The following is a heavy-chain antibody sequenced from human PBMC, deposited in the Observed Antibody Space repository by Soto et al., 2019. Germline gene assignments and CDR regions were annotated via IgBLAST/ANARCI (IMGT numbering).Heavy chain of an antibody. CDR1: GGSFSGYY. V-gene: IGHV4-34*01. D-gene: IGHD6-19*01. CDR2: LNHSGST. Sequence: PSETLSLTCAVYGGSFSGYYWSWIRQPPGKGLEWIGELNHSGSTNYNPSLKSRVTISVDTSKNQFSLKLSSVTAADTAVYYCARRADPFDYWGQGTLVTVSS. J-gene: IGHJ4*02. CDR3: ARRADPFDY.